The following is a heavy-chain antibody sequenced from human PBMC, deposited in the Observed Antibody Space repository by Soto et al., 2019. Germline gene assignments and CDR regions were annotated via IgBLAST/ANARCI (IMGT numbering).Heavy chain of an antibody. Sequence: SVKVSCKASGGTFSSYASSWVRQAPGQGLEWMGGIIPIFGTANYAQKFQGRVTITADESTSTAYMELSSLRSEDTAVYYCAREGGGYCSSTSCYVFDYWGQGTLVTVSS. CDR1: GGTFSSYA. J-gene: IGHJ4*02. V-gene: IGHV1-69*13. CDR3: AREGGGYCSSTSCYVFDY. D-gene: IGHD2-2*01. CDR2: IIPIFGTA.